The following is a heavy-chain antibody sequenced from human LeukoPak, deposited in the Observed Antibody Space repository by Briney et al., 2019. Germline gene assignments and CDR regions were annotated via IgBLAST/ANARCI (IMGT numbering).Heavy chain of an antibody. Sequence: SETLSLTCTVSGGSISSGGYYWSWIRQHPGKGLEWIGYIYYSGSTYYNPSLKSRVTISVDTSNNQFSLKVSSVTAADTGVYYCARDFYGSGSSPLGFDPWGQGTLVTVSS. CDR3: ARDFYGSGSSPLGFDP. V-gene: IGHV4-31*03. CDR2: IYYSGST. J-gene: IGHJ5*02. D-gene: IGHD3-10*01. CDR1: GGSISSGGYY.